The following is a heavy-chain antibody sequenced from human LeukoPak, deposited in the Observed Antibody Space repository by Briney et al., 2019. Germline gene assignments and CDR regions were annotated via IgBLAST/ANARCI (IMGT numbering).Heavy chain of an antibody. CDR1: GYSISSGYY. Sequence: KASETLSLTCAVSGYSISSGYYWGWIRQPPGKGLEWIGSIYHSGSTCYNPSLKSRVTISVDTSKNQFSLKLSSVTAADTAVYYCARGGYSSSWPYYYYYYMDVWGKGTTVTVSS. CDR3: ARGGYSSSWPYYYYYYMDV. CDR2: IYHSGST. D-gene: IGHD6-13*01. V-gene: IGHV4-38-2*01. J-gene: IGHJ6*03.